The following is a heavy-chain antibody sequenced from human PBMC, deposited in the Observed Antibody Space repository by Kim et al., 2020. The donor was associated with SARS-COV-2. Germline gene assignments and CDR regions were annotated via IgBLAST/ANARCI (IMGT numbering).Heavy chain of an antibody. D-gene: IGHD6-19*01. CDR3: ASGRGSGWYLPFDY. Sequence: AQKFQGRVTITADKSTSTAYMELSSLRSEDTAVYYCASGRGSGWYLPFDYWGQGTLVTVSS. J-gene: IGHJ4*02. V-gene: IGHV1-69*02.